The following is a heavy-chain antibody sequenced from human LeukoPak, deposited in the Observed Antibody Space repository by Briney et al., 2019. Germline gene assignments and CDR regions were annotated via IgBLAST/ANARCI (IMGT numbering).Heavy chain of an antibody. Sequence: GGSLRLSCAASGFTFSSYAIHWVRQAPGKGLEWVAVNSYDGSNKYYADSVKGRFTISRDNSKNTLYLQMNSLRAEDTAVYYCITSLDWLSFDYWGQGTLVTVSS. CDR2: NSYDGSNK. CDR3: ITSLDWLSFDY. CDR1: GFTFSSYA. D-gene: IGHD3/OR15-3a*01. J-gene: IGHJ4*02. V-gene: IGHV3-30-3*01.